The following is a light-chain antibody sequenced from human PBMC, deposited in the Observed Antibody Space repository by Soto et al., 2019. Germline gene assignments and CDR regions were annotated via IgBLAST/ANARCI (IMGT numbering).Light chain of an antibody. CDR2: GTS. CDR3: QQYGSSPPYT. J-gene: IGKJ2*01. CDR1: QSVNSDY. V-gene: IGKV3-20*01. Sequence: EIVWTQSPGTLSFSPGEIDTLSCRASQSVNSDYLAWYQQKPGQAPRLLIYGTSGRATGIPDRFSGSGSGTDFTLTISRLEPEDFAVYYCQQYGSSPPYTFGRGTKLEIK.